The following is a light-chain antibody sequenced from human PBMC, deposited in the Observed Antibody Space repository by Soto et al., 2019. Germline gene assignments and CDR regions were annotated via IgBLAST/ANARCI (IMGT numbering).Light chain of an antibody. Sequence: EVVMTQSPATLSVSPGERATLXXRASETVATNLAWYQQKPGQAPRLVXSGASTRAAGISDRFRGSGSGTEFTLTISSLRSEDSAIYYCQQYFEWPPMTFGQGTKVDIK. J-gene: IGKJ1*01. CDR1: ETVATN. CDR2: GAS. CDR3: QQYFEWPPMT. V-gene: IGKV3-15*01.